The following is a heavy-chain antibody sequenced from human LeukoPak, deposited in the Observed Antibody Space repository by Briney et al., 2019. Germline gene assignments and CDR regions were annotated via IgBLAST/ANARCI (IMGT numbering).Heavy chain of an antibody. V-gene: IGHV3-48*03. J-gene: IGHJ3*02. CDR3: ARDMPSRDAFDI. D-gene: IGHD2-2*01. CDR1: KFTFSSYE. Sequence: QPGGSLRLSCAASKFTFSSYEMNWVRQAPGKGLEWVSYIGTSGRTIFHADSVKGRFTISRDNAKNSLYLQMNSLRAEDTAVYYCARDMPSRDAFDIWGQGTMVTVSS. CDR2: IGTSGRTI.